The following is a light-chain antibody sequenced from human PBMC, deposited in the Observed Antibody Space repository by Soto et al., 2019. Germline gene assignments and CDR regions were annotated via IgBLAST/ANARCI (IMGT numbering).Light chain of an antibody. Sequence: DIQMTQSPSTLSASVGDRVTITCRASQRISSWLAWYQQKPGQAPKLLIYDASSLERGVLSRFSGSGFETEFTLTISRLQPDDFAIYYCQQYKSYFWTFGQGTKVEIK. CDR3: QQYKSYFWT. V-gene: IGKV1-5*01. J-gene: IGKJ1*01. CDR2: DAS. CDR1: QRISSW.